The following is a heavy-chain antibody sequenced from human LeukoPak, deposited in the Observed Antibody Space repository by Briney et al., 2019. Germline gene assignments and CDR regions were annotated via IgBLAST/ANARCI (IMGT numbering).Heavy chain of an antibody. J-gene: IGHJ4*02. CDR2: IYYSGST. CDR3: ARRLSSGFDY. D-gene: IGHD3-22*01. V-gene: IGHV4-39*01. CDR1: GGSISSSSYY. Sequence: PSETLSLTCTVSGGSISSSSYYWGWIRQPPGKGLEWIGSIYYSGSTYHNPSLKSRDTISVDTSKNQFSLKLSSVTAADTAVYYCARRLSSGFDYWGQGTLVTVSS.